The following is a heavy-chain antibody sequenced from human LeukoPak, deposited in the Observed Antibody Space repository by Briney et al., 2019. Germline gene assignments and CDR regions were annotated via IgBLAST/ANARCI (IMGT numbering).Heavy chain of an antibody. Sequence: ASVKVSCKASGYTFTGYYIHWVRQATGQGLEWMGWMNPNSGNTGYAQKFQGRVTMTRNTSISTAYMELSSLRSEDTAVYYCARAVAGRTYYYYYMDVWGKGTTVTISS. J-gene: IGHJ6*03. CDR1: GYTFTGYY. CDR3: ARAVAGRTYYYYYMDV. V-gene: IGHV1-8*02. CDR2: MNPNSGNT. D-gene: IGHD6-19*01.